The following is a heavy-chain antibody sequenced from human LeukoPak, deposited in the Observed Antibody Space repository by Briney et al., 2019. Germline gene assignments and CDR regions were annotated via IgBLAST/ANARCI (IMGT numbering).Heavy chain of an antibody. J-gene: IGHJ4*02. CDR3: ARDIALSSGWAPSDY. D-gene: IGHD6-19*01. Sequence: GGSLRLSCAASGFTSSSYAMHWVRQAPGKGLEWVAVISYDGSNKYYADSVKGRFTISRDNSKNTLYLQMNSLRAEDTAVYYCARDIALSSGWAPSDYWGQGTLVTVSS. V-gene: IGHV3-30-3*01. CDR2: ISYDGSNK. CDR1: GFTSSSYA.